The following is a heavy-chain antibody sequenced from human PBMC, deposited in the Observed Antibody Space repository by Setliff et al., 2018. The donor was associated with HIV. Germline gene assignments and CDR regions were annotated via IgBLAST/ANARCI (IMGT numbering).Heavy chain of an antibody. D-gene: IGHD3-10*01. CDR1: GFTVTTYW. Sequence: PGGSLRLSWAASGFTVTTYWMSWVRQAPGKGLEWVANIGQDGSEKNYVDSVKGRFTISRDNAKNSMDLQMNSLRAEDTAIYYCARKLRPGHGVDVWGQGTTVTVSS. CDR3: ARKLRPGHGVDV. V-gene: IGHV3-7*01. J-gene: IGHJ6*02. CDR2: IGQDGSEK.